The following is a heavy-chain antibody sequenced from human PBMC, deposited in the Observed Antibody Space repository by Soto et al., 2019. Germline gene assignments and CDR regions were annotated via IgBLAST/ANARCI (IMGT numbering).Heavy chain of an antibody. Sequence: GGSLRLSCAASGFTFSNAWMSWVRQAPGKGLEWVGRIKSKTDGGTTDYAAPVKGRFTISRDDSKNTLYLQMNSLKTEDTAVYYCTTDPPPSDIVVVPAAMPGYFPHDYWGQGTLVTVSS. CDR2: IKSKTDGGTT. V-gene: IGHV3-15*01. CDR3: TTDPPPSDIVVVPAAMPGYFPHDY. J-gene: IGHJ4*02. CDR1: GFTFSNAW. D-gene: IGHD2-2*01.